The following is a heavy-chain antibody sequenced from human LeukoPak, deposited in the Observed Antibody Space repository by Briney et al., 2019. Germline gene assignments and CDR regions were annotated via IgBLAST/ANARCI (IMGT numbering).Heavy chain of an antibody. CDR3: ANPPWNDYHYYYMDV. D-gene: IGHD1-1*01. J-gene: IGHJ6*03. CDR2: ISGSGGST. CDR1: GFTFSSYG. V-gene: IGHV3-23*01. Sequence: GGSLRLSCAASGFTFSSYGMSWVRQAPGKGLEWVSAISGSGGSTYYADSVKGRFTISRDNSKNTLYLQMNSLRAEDTAVYYCANPPWNDYHYYYMDVWGKGTTVTISS.